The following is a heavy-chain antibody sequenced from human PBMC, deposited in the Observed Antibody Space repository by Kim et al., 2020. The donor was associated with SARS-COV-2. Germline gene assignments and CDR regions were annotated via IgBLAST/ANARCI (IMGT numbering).Heavy chain of an antibody. J-gene: IGHJ6*02. V-gene: IGHV4-61*02. CDR1: GGSISSGSYY. Sequence: SETLSLTCTVSGGSISSGSYYWSWIRQPAGKGLEWIGRIYTSGSTNYNPSLKSRVTISVDTSKNQFSLKLSSVNAADTAVYYCARAPPYYYGSGSYYTRDYYYYGMDVWGQGTTVTVSS. CDR2: IYTSGST. CDR3: ARAPPYYYGSGSYYTRDYYYYGMDV. D-gene: IGHD3-10*01.